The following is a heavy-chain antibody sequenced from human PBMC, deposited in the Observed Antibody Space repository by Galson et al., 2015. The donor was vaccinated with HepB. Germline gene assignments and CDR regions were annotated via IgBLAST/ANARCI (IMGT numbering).Heavy chain of an antibody. V-gene: IGHV3-73*01. CDR1: AFTFSDSA. CDR3: AGDYGDYAVFDF. D-gene: IGHD4-17*01. Sequence: SLRLSCAASAFTFSDSAIHWVRQASGKGLEWVGRLRNKANSYATTYEASVKGRFTISKDDSKNTVYLQMHSLKTEDTAVYYCAGDYGDYAVFDFWGHGTLVTVSS. J-gene: IGHJ4*01. CDR2: LRNKANSYAT.